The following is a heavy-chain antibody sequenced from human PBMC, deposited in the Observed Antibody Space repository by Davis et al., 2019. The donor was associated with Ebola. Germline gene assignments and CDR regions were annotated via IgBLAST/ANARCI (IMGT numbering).Heavy chain of an antibody. CDR3: ARHQYCSSTSCYLVLDY. CDR2: IYYSGST. J-gene: IGHJ4*02. CDR1: GGSISSYY. D-gene: IGHD2-2*01. Sequence: GSLRLSCTVSGGSISSYYWSWIRQPPGKGLEWIGYIYYSGSTNYNPSLKSRFTISVDTSKNQFSLKLSSVTAADTAVYYCARHQYCSSTSCYLVLDYWGQGTLVTVSS. V-gene: IGHV4-59*01.